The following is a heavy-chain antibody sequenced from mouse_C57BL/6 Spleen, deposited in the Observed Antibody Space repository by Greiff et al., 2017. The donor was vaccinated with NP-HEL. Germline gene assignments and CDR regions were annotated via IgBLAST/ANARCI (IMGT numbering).Heavy chain of an antibody. J-gene: IGHJ4*01. CDR3: ARNGYYDEGNYAMDY. Sequence: QVQLQQSGAELVKPGASVKISCKASGYAFSSYWMNWVKQRPGKGLEWIGQIYPGDGDTNYNGKFKGKATLTADKSSSTAYMQLSSLTSEDAAVYFCARNGYYDEGNYAMDYWGQGTSVTVSS. CDR1: GYAFSSYW. V-gene: IGHV1-80*01. D-gene: IGHD2-4*01. CDR2: IYPGDGDT.